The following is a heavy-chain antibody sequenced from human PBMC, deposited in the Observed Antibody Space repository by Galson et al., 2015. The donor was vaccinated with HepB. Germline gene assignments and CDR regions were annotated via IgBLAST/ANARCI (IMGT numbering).Heavy chain of an antibody. J-gene: IGHJ4*02. D-gene: IGHD2-15*01. CDR1: GGSFSGLY. CDR3: ARRGGSRLTATSDY. CDR2: INHIGGT. Sequence: LSLTCGVFGGSFSGLYWTWIRQSPGKGLEWIGEINHIGGTNYNPSLKSRVTLSVDTSRKQFSLKLRSLSAADTAVYFCARRGGSRLTATSDYWGQGVLVTVSS. V-gene: IGHV4-34*01.